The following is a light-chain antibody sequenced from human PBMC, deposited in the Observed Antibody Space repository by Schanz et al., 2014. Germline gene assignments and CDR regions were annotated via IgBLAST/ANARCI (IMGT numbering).Light chain of an antibody. CDR1: QGTSSW. CDR2: AAS. V-gene: IGKV1-9*01. J-gene: IGKJ2*01. CDR3: QQLNSYLYT. Sequence: IQLTQSPSPLSASVGDSVTITCRASQGTSSWLAWYQQKPGKAPKLLIYAASTLQSGVPSRFSGSGSGTDFTLTISSLQPEDFATYYCQQLNSYLYTFGQGTKLEIK.